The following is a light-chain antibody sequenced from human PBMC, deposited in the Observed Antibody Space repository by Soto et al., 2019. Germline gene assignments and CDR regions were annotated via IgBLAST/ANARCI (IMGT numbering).Light chain of an antibody. CDR3: AAWDDSLNGYV. Sequence: QSVLEQPPSASATPGQGVIISCSGSSSNIGSNPVNWYRQVPGTAPKLVIYSFSRRPSGVSDRISGPKSATSASLAISGLQSEDEADYYCAAWDDSLNGYVFGTGTKVTVL. J-gene: IGLJ1*01. V-gene: IGLV1-44*01. CDR1: SSNIGSNP. CDR2: SFS.